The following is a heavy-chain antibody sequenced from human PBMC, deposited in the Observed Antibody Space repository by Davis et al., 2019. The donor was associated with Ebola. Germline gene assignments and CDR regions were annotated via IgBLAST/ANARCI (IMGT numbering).Heavy chain of an antibody. CDR3: ARDYVY. Sequence: SETLSLTCTVSGGSISNYYWSWIRQPPGKGLEWIGSIYHSGSTNYSPSLKNRVTISADTSKNQFSLRLKSVTAADTAMYYCARDYVYWGQGILVTVSS. V-gene: IGHV4-59*12. D-gene: IGHD2-8*01. CDR1: GGSISNYY. CDR2: IYHSGST. J-gene: IGHJ4*02.